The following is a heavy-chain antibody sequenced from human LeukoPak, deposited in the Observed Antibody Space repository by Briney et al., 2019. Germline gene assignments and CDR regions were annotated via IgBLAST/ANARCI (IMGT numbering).Heavy chain of an antibody. Sequence: GGSLRLSCAASGFTFSSYEMNWVRQAPGKGLEWVSYISSSGSTIYYADSVKGRFTISRDNAKNSLYLQMNSLRAEDTAVYYWASHDYGDYAYYFDYWGQGTLVTVSS. V-gene: IGHV3-48*03. J-gene: IGHJ4*02. D-gene: IGHD4-17*01. CDR3: ASHDYGDYAYYFDY. CDR1: GFTFSSYE. CDR2: ISSSGSTI.